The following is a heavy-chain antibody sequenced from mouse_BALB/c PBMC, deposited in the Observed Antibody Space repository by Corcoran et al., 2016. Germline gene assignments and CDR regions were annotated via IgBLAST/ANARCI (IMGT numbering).Heavy chain of an antibody. V-gene: IGHV14-3*02. CDR2: IDPANGNT. J-gene: IGHJ1*01. D-gene: IGHD4-1*01. Sequence: ELLLQQSAAELVKPGASVNLSCTASGFIIKDTYMHWVKQSPEQGLEWIERIDPANGNTNYDPKFQGKATITADTSTNTAYLQLSSLTSADTAVYYCANWGWYFDVWGAGTTVTVSS. CDR1: GFIIKDTY. CDR3: ANWGWYFDV.